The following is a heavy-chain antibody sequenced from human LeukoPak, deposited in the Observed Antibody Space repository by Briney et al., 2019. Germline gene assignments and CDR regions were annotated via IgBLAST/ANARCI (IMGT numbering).Heavy chain of an antibody. D-gene: IGHD3-22*01. J-gene: IGHJ4*02. CDR2: INSDDTGA. CDR1: GFDFRSHW. V-gene: IGHV3-74*01. Sequence: GGSLRLSCAASGFDFRSHWMQWVRQVPGKGLVWVARINSDDTGAYADSVKGRFTISRDNSKNTLYLQMNSRRAEDTAVYYCAKMYDYDSSGYPNYWGQGTLVTVSS. CDR3: AKMYDYDSSGYPNY.